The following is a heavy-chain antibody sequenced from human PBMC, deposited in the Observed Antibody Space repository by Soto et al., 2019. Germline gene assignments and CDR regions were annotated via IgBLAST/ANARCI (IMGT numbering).Heavy chain of an antibody. D-gene: IGHD4-17*01. V-gene: IGHV3-9*01. Sequence: EVQLVESGGGLVQPGRSLRLSCAASGLIFEDYAMHWVRQAPGKGLECVSGISWNSGSIGYADSVKGRFTISRDNAKNSLYLQMNSLRPEDTALYYCAKDYGDYFAMGSGWFDPWGQGTLVTVSS. CDR2: ISWNSGSI. J-gene: IGHJ5*02. CDR1: GLIFEDYA. CDR3: AKDYGDYFAMGSGWFDP.